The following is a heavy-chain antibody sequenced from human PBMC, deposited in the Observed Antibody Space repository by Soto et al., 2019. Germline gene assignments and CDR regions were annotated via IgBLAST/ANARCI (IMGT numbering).Heavy chain of an antibody. J-gene: IGHJ4*02. CDR3: AKDLHFWSGYYGSLFDY. CDR1: GFTFSSYA. Sequence: EVQLLESGGGLVQPGGSLRLSCAASGFTFSSYAMSWVRQAPGKGLEWVSAIRGSGGSTYYADSVKGRFTISRDNSKKKLYLKMNSLRAEDTAVYYCAKDLHFWSGYYGSLFDYWGQGTLVTVSS. V-gene: IGHV3-23*01. D-gene: IGHD3-3*02. CDR2: IRGSGGST.